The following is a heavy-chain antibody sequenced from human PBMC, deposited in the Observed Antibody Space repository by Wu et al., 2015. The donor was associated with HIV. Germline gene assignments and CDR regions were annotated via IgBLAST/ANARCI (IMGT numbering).Heavy chain of an antibody. CDR3: ARDLNEVYGSGSSGYYYGMDV. CDR1: GGIFSSYA. J-gene: IGHJ6*02. CDR2: IIPIFGTA. D-gene: IGHD3-10*01. Sequence: QVQLVQSGAEVKKPGSSVKVSCKASGGIFSSYAISWVRQAPGQGLEWMGRIIPIFGTANYAQKFQGRVTITADESTSTAYMELSSLRSEDTAVYYCARDLNEVYGSGSSGYYYGMDVWGQGTTVTVSS. V-gene: IGHV1-69*13.